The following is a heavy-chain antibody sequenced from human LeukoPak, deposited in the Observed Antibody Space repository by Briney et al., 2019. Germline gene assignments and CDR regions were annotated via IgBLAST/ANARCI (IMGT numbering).Heavy chain of an antibody. Sequence: GASVKVSCKASGYTFTGYYMHWVRQAPEQGLEWMGWINPNSGGTNYAQKFQGRVTMTRDTSISTAYMELSRLRSDDTAVYYCARATDYDFWSGYSPPMDYYGMDAWGQGTTVTVSS. D-gene: IGHD3-3*01. CDR1: GYTFTGYY. J-gene: IGHJ6*02. CDR3: ARATDYDFWSGYSPPMDYYGMDA. CDR2: INPNSGGT. V-gene: IGHV1-2*02.